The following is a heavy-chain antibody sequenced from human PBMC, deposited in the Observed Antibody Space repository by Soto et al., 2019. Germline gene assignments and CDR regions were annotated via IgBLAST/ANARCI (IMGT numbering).Heavy chain of an antibody. D-gene: IGHD2-8*02. V-gene: IGHV1-2*02. J-gene: IGHJ4*02. CDR2: INPDSGAT. CDR3: ARGDYGTGGYPFPYFDY. CDR1: GYSFTGYY. Sequence: ASVKVSCKASGYSFTGYYIHWVRQAPGQGLEWMGWINPDSGATNYAQNFQGRVTLTSDTSISTASMDLTSLTSDDTAVYYCARGDYGTGGYPFPYFDYWGQGTLVTVSS.